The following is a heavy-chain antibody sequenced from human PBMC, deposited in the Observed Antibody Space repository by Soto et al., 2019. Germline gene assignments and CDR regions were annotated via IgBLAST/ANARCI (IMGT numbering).Heavy chain of an antibody. D-gene: IGHD1-1*01. J-gene: IGHJ4*02. CDR1: GFTFSAYW. Sequence: PGGSLRISCEVSGFTFSAYWMHVVRKVPGKGLIWVSRISDDGSTTTYADSVKGRFTISRDNAKNTLYLQMNSLRADDTGLYYYTRGPRVSSTGTGAHWGQGTLVTVSS. V-gene: IGHV3-74*01. CDR2: ISDDGSTT. CDR3: TRGPRVSSTGTGAH.